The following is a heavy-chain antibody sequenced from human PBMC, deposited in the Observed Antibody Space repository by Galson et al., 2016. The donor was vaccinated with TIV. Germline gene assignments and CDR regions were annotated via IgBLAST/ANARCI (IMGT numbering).Heavy chain of an antibody. CDR1: GFTFSTSW. Sequence: SLRLSCAASGFTFSTSWMSWVRQAPGKGLEWVAGIKPDGGEKYYVDSVKGRFSISRDNAKNSLYLQMDSLRAEDTAVYYCARSNYDFAGGQGTLVTVSS. CDR3: ARSNYDFA. D-gene: IGHD3-3*01. CDR2: IKPDGGEK. V-gene: IGHV3-7*01. J-gene: IGHJ4*02.